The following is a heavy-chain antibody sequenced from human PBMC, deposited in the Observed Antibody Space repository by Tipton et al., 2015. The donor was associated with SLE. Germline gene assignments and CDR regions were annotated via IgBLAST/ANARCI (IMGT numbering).Heavy chain of an antibody. CDR1: GGSISSSSYY. CDR3: ARQGSSWSLFDY. V-gene: IGHV4-39*01. Sequence: TLSLTCTVSGGSISSSSYYWGWIRQPPGKGLEWIGSIYYSGSTYYNPSLKSRVTISVDTSKNQFSLKLSSVTAADTAVYYCARQGSSWSLFDYWGQGTLVTVSS. J-gene: IGHJ4*02. CDR2: IYYSGST. D-gene: IGHD6-13*01.